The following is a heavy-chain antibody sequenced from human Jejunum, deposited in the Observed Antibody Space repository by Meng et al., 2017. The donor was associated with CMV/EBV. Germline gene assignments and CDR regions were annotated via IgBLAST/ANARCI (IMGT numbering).Heavy chain of an antibody. CDR3: ARGSIFVSFDS. CDR1: GGSIGSGDYD. CDR2: IHDTGST. D-gene: IGHD3-3*01. Sequence: VLLQVSGQGLVTPSQTLSLTCSVSGGSIGSGDYDWSWIRQPPGKGLEWIGYIHDTGSTSHNPSLKSRVDISLGTSKNQFSLTLNSVTAEDTAVYFCARGSIFVSFDSWGQGTLVTVSS. V-gene: IGHV4-30-4*08. J-gene: IGHJ4*02.